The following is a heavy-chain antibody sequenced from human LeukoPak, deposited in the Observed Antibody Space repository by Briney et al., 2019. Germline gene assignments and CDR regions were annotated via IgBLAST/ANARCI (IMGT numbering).Heavy chain of an antibody. Sequence: GGSLRLSCAASGFTFRSYSMNWVRQAPGKGLNWVAFIRYDGNNKYYADSVKGRFTIYRDNSKNMLYREMNSLSTEDTAVYSCAKVRYCSGVNCYADDNWGQGTLVTVSS. D-gene: IGHD2-15*01. CDR3: AKVRYCSGVNCYADDN. CDR1: GFTFRSYS. CDR2: IRYDGNNK. J-gene: IGHJ4*02. V-gene: IGHV3-30*02.